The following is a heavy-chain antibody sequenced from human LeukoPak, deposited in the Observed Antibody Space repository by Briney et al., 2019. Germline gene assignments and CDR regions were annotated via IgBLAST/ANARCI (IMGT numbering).Heavy chain of an antibody. CDR2: ISGSGGIT. D-gene: IGHD3-9*01. CDR3: ARHAGYDILTGYYLYYYYGMDV. CDR1: GFTFSYYA. J-gene: IGHJ6*02. Sequence: GGSLRLSCAASGFTFSYYAMSWVRQAPGKGLEWVSAISGSGGITYYADSVKGRFTISRDNAKNSLYLQMNSLRAEDTAVYYCARHAGYDILTGYYLYYYYGMDVWGQGTTVTVSS. V-gene: IGHV3-23*01.